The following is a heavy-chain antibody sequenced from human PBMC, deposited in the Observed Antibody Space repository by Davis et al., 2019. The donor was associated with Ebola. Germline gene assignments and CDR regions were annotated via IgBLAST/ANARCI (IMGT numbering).Heavy chain of an antibody. CDR2: IYYSGST. CDR1: GGSISSGDYY. V-gene: IGHV4-30-4*01. J-gene: IGHJ3*02. D-gene: IGHD3-22*01. Sequence: PSETLSLTCTVSGGSISSGDYYWSWIRQPPGKGLEWIGYIYYSGSTYYNPSLKSRVTISVDTSKNQFSLKLSSVTAADTAVYYCARDQALDYYDSSGNDAFDIWGQGTMVTVSS. CDR3: ARDQALDYYDSSGNDAFDI.